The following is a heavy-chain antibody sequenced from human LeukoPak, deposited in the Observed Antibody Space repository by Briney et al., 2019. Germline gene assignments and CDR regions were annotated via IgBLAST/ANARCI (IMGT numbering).Heavy chain of an antibody. Sequence: ASVKVSCKASGYTFISYYMHWVRQAPGQGLEWMGIINPSGGSTSYAQKFQGRATLTRATSTSTVYMELSSLRSEDTAVYYCASVYNYGMDVWGQGTTVIVSS. CDR2: INPSGGST. J-gene: IGHJ6*02. CDR3: ASVYNYGMDV. V-gene: IGHV1-46*01. CDR1: GYTFISYY.